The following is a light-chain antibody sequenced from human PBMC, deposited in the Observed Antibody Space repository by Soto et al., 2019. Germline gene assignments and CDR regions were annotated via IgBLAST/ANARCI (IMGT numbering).Light chain of an antibody. J-gene: IGKJ2*01. CDR2: GAS. Sequence: EIVMTQSPATLSVSPGERATLSCRASQSVSSNLAWYQQKPGQAPRLLIYGASTRATGIPAMFSGSGSGTEFTLTLCSLQSEDFAVYYCQQYNNWPLYTFGQGTKLEIK. V-gene: IGKV3-15*01. CDR1: QSVSSN. CDR3: QQYNNWPLYT.